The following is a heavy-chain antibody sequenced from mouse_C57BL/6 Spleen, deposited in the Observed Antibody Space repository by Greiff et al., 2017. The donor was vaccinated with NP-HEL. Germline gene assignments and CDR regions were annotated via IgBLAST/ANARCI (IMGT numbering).Heavy chain of an antibody. CDR1: GYTFTTYP. J-gene: IGHJ2*01. V-gene: IGHV1-47*01. D-gene: IGHD1-1*01. CDR2: FHPYNDDT. Sequence: SGAELVKPGASVKMSCKASGYTFTTYPIEWMKQNHGKSLEWIGNFHPYNDDTKYNEKFKGKATLTVEKSSSTVYLELSRLTSDDSAVYYCHTYYYGSSYYFDYWGQGTTLTVSS. CDR3: HTYYYGSSYYFDY.